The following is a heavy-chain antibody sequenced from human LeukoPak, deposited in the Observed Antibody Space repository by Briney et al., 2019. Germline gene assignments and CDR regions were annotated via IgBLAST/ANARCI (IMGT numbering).Heavy chain of an antibody. V-gene: IGHV3-7*03. Sequence: GGSLRLSCAASGFSFSLYWMSWVRQTPGKGLEWVANIKDDGTIIHYVDYVKGRFTISRDNAKNTLYLQMNSLRAEDTAVYYCAKDRRTTVTPGGAFDIWGQGTMVTVSS. CDR1: GFSFSLYW. D-gene: IGHD4-17*01. CDR2: IKDDGTII. J-gene: IGHJ3*02. CDR3: AKDRRTTVTPGGAFDI.